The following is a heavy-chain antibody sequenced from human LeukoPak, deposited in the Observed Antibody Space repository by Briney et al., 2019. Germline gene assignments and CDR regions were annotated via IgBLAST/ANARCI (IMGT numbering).Heavy chain of an antibody. CDR2: IWYDGGNK. J-gene: IGHJ4*02. V-gene: IGHV3-33*01. CDR1: EYSFSSYG. Sequence: TGRSLRLSCAASEYSFSSYGMHWVRQAPGKGLEWVAVIWYDGGNKYYADSVMGRFTISRDNSKNTLYLQMNSLRAEDTAVYYCARDVQSQLRYFDWLLNSWGQGTLVTVSS. CDR3: ARDVQSQLRYFDWLLNS. D-gene: IGHD3-9*01.